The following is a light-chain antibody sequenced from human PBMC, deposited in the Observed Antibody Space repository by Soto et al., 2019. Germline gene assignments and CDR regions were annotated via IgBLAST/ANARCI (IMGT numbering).Light chain of an antibody. CDR1: QSVRSY. J-gene: IGKJ1*01. V-gene: IGKV3-11*01. CDR3: QQSSSGWT. Sequence: ENVLTQSPATLSLSPGDRATLSCRASQSVRSYLAWYQQKPGQAPRLLISDASNRATGVPARFSGSGSGTDFTLAISSLGPDDFAVYYCQQSSSGWTCGPGTRVEI. CDR2: DAS.